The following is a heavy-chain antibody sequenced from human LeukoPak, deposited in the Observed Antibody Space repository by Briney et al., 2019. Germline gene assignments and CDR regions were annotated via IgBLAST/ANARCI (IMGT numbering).Heavy chain of an antibody. V-gene: IGHV4-34*01. CDR1: GGSFSGYY. Sequence: SETLSLTCAVYGGSFSGYYWSWNRQPPGKGLEWIGEINHSGSTNYNPSLKSRVTISVDTSKNQFSLKLSSVTAADTAVYYCGRYYYGSGIDIWGQGTMVTVSS. J-gene: IGHJ3*02. CDR2: INHSGST. CDR3: GRYYYGSGIDI. D-gene: IGHD3-10*01.